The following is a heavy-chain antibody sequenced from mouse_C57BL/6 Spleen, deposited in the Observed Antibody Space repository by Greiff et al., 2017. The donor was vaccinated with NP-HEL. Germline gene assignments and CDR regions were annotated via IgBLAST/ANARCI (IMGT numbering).Heavy chain of an antibody. V-gene: IGHV10-1*01. CDR1: GFSFNTYA. CDR3: VYGSSPWFAY. CDR2: IRSKSNNYAT. D-gene: IGHD1-1*01. Sequence: EVQVVESGGGLVQPKGSLKLSCAASGFSFNTYAMNWVRQAPGKGLEWVARIRSKSNNYATYYADSVKDRFTISRDDSESMLYLQMNNLKTEDTAMYYCVYGSSPWFAYWGQGTLVTVSA. J-gene: IGHJ3*01.